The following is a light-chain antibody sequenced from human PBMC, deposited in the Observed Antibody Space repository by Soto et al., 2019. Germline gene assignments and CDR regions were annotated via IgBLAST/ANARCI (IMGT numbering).Light chain of an antibody. CDR1: QAIRND. J-gene: IGKJ1*01. Sequence: IQMTQSPSSLSASVGDRVIITCRASQAIRNDLAWYQQKPGKVPKLLIYAASTLQSGVPSRFSGSGSGTDFTLTISSLQPEDVATYYCQKYNSAPWTFGQGTKVDIK. CDR2: AAS. CDR3: QKYNSAPWT. V-gene: IGKV1-27*01.